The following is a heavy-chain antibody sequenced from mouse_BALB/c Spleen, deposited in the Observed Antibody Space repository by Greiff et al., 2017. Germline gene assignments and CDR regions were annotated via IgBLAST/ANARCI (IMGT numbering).Heavy chain of an antibody. V-gene: IGHV5-9-4*01. J-gene: IGHJ3*01. CDR1: GFTFSSYA. Sequence: EVQVVESGGGLVKPGGSLKLSCAASGFTFSSYAMSWVRQSPEKRLEWVAVISSGGSYTYYPDTVTGRFTISRDNAKNTLYLEISSLRSEDTAMYYCASTDDDDPLAYWGQGTLVTVSA. CDR3: ASTDDDDPLAY. D-gene: IGHD2-4*01. CDR2: ISSGGSYT.